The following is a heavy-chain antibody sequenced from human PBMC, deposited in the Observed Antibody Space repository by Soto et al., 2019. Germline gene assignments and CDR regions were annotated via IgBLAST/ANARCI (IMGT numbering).Heavy chain of an antibody. Sequence: SVKVSCKASGGTFSSYATSWVRQAPGQGLEWMGGIIPIFGTANYAQKFQGRVTITADESTSTAYMELSSLRSEDTAVYYCARGDSDMYSSSSAFDYWGQGTLVTVSS. CDR1: GGTFSSYA. J-gene: IGHJ4*02. D-gene: IGHD6-6*01. CDR3: ARGDSDMYSSSSAFDY. CDR2: IIPIFGTA. V-gene: IGHV1-69*13.